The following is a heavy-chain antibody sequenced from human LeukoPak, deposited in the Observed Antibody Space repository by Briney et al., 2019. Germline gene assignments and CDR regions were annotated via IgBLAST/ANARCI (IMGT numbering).Heavy chain of an antibody. CDR3: ASPMAWAHNRRDSDY. Sequence: SETLSLTCTVSGGSISSSSYSWGWIRQPPGKGLEWIGSIYYSGSAYYNPSLKSRVSISVDTSKNQFSLKLRSVTAADTAVYYCASPMAWAHNRRDSDYWGLGTLVTVSS. CDR1: GGSISSSSYS. CDR2: IYYSGSA. V-gene: IGHV4-39*07. J-gene: IGHJ4*02. D-gene: IGHD5-24*01.